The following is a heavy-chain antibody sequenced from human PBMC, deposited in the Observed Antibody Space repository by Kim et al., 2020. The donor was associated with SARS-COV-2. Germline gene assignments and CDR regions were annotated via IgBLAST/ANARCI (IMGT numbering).Heavy chain of an antibody. Sequence: ASVKVSCKASGYTFTSYYMHWVRQAPGQGLEWMGIINPSGGSTSYAQKFQGRVTMTRDTSTSTVYMELGSLRSEDTAVYYCARGGVYYYYDSSGYPADNWFDPWGQGTLVTVSP. V-gene: IGHV1-46*01. D-gene: IGHD3-22*01. CDR1: GYTFTSYY. CDR2: INPSGGST. CDR3: ARGGVYYYYDSSGYPADNWFDP. J-gene: IGHJ5*02.